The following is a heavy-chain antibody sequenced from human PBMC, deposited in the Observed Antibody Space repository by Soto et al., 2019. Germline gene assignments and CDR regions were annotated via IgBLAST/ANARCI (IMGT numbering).Heavy chain of an antibody. J-gene: IGHJ4*02. D-gene: IGHD3-22*01. Sequence: GGSLRLSCSSSGFTFSIYAMHWVRQAPGKGLEYVSSISTNGGSTHYADSVKGRFTISRDNSKNTQYLQMSSLRADDTAVYYCVKGEYYYDSSGYYPFDYWGQGTLVTVSS. CDR1: GFTFSIYA. V-gene: IGHV3-64D*06. CDR2: ISTNGGST. CDR3: VKGEYYYDSSGYYPFDY.